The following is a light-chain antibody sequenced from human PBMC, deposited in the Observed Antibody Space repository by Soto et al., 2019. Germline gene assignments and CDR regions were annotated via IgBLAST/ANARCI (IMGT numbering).Light chain of an antibody. Sequence: QSALTQPASVSGSPGQSITISCTGTSSHVGGYKYVSWYQQHPGKAPKLMIYEVRNRPSGIPLRFSASKSGNTASLTISGLQAEDEAHYYCSSFTSKSTLIFGGGTKLTVL. J-gene: IGLJ2*01. CDR1: SSHVGGYKY. V-gene: IGLV2-14*01. CDR3: SSFTSKSTLI. CDR2: EVR.